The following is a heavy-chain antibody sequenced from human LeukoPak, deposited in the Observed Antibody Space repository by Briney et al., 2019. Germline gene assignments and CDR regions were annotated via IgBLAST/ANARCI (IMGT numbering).Heavy chain of an antibody. CDR3: AKLHYDILTGYFPDAFDI. CDR2: ISGSGGST. J-gene: IGHJ3*02. D-gene: IGHD3-9*01. CDR1: GFTFSSYA. Sequence: GGSLRLSCAASGFTFSSYAMSWVRQAPGKGLEWVSAISGSGGSTYYADSVKGRSTISRDNSKNTLYLQMNSLRAEDTAVYYCAKLHYDILTGYFPDAFDIWGQGTMVTVSS. V-gene: IGHV3-23*01.